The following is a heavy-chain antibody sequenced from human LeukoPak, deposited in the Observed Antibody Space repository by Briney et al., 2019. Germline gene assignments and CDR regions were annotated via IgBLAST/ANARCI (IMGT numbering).Heavy chain of an antibody. V-gene: IGHV4-39*01. J-gene: IGHJ4*02. D-gene: IGHD5-24*01. Sequence: PSETLSLTCTVSGGSISSRSYYWGWIRQPPGKGLEWIGSIYYSGSTYYNPSLKSRVTISVDTSKNQFSLKLSSVTAADTAVYYCARKRDGYNYFDYWGQGTLVTVSS. CDR3: ARKRDGYNYFDY. CDR1: GGSISSRSYY. CDR2: IYYSGST.